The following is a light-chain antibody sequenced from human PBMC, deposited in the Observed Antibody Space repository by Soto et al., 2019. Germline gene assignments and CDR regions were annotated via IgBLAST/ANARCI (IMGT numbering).Light chain of an antibody. CDR1: QSISNF. CDR2: AAS. CDR3: QQSYTTARS. Sequence: DIQMTQSPSSLSASVGDRVTISCRASQSISNFLNWYQQKPGKAPQLLIYAASRLQSGVPPRFSGSGAGTDFTLTNRSSRPEDFATYFCQQSYTTARSFGGGTKVE. V-gene: IGKV1-39*01. J-gene: IGKJ4*01.